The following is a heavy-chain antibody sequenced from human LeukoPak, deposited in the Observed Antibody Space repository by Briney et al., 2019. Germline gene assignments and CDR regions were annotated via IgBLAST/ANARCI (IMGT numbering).Heavy chain of an antibody. J-gene: IGHJ4*02. D-gene: IGHD7-27*01. CDR1: GGTFSSYA. CDR2: IIPILGIA. Sequence: SVKVSCKASGGTFSSYAISWVRQAPGQGLEWMGRIIPILGIANYAQKFQGRVTITADKSTSTAYMELSSLRSEDTAVYYCARAAGDGGGYFDYWGQGTLVTVSS. V-gene: IGHV1-69*04. CDR3: ARAAGDGGGYFDY.